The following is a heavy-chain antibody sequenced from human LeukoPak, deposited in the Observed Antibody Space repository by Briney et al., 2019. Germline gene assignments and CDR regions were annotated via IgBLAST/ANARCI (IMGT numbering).Heavy chain of an antibody. V-gene: IGHV3-21*01. D-gene: IGHD2-15*01. CDR2: ISSSSSYT. CDR3: ARGAYCSGGSCYGRPLYRMDV. J-gene: IGHJ6*04. CDR1: GFTFSSYS. Sequence: GGSLRLSCAASGFTFSSYSMNWVRQAPGKGLEWVSSISSSSSYTYYADSVKGRFIISRDNAQNSLYLQMNSLRAEDTAVYYCARGAYCSGGSCYGRPLYRMDVWGKGTTVTVSS.